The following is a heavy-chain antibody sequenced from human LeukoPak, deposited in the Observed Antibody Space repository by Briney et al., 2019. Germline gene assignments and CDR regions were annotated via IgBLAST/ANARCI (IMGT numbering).Heavy chain of an antibody. Sequence: GGSLRLSCAASGFTFSGSAMHWVRQASGKGLEWVGRIRSKANSYATAYAASVKGRFTISRDDSKNTAYLQMNSLKTEDTAVYYCTRLNSGYYPNWFDPWGQGTLVTVSS. J-gene: IGHJ5*02. CDR2: IRSKANSYAT. V-gene: IGHV3-73*01. D-gene: IGHD3-22*01. CDR3: TRLNSGYYPNWFDP. CDR1: GFTFSGSA.